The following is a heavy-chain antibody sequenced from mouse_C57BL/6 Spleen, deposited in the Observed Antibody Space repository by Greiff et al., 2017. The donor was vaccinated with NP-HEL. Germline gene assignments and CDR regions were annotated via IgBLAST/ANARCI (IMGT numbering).Heavy chain of an antibody. CDR2: INPNTGGT. CDR1: GYTFTDYN. CDR3: RLDYYGSSGYFDV. Sequence: EVQLQQSGPELVKPGASVKIPCKASGYTFTDYNMDWVKQSHGKSLEWIGDINPNTGGTIYNQKFKGKATLTVDKSSCTAYMELRSLTSEDTAVYYFRLDYYGSSGYFDVWGTGTTVTVSS. D-gene: IGHD1-1*01. J-gene: IGHJ1*03. V-gene: IGHV1-18*01.